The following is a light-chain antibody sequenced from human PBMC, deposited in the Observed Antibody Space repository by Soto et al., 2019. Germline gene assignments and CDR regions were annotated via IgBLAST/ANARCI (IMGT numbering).Light chain of an antibody. CDR2: GAS. CDR3: QHVYSYFPS. J-gene: IGKJ2*03. Sequence: DIEMTQSPSSLSASVGDSVTITCRASQSISHFLNWYQQKPGKAPRVLIYGASTLKGGVPSRFSGSGSGTEFTLTISSLLPEDFATYYCQHVYSYFPSFGGGTRVEIK. V-gene: IGKV1-39*01. CDR1: QSISHF.